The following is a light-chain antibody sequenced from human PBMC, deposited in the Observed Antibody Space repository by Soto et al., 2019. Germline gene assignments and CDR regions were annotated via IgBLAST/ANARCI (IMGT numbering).Light chain of an antibody. Sequence: EIVLTQSPGTLSLSPVERATLSGMASQSVSNDFLAWYQQKPGQAPRLLIYGASSRATGIPDRFSGSGSGTDFTLTISRLEPEDFAVYYCQQYGSSALTFGGGTKVDIK. V-gene: IGKV3-20*01. CDR1: QSVSNDF. CDR3: QQYGSSALT. CDR2: GAS. J-gene: IGKJ4*01.